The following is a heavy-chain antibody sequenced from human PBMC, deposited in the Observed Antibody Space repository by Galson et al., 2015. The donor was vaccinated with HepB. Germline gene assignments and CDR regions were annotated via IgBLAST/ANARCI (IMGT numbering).Heavy chain of an antibody. Sequence: QSGAEVKKPGESLKISCKGSGYSFTSYWIGWVRQMPGKGLEWMGIIYPGDSDTRYSPSFQGQVTISADKSISTAYLQWSSLKASDTAMYYCARPGLEITFGGVIVSGAFDIWGQGTMVTVSS. CDR2: IYPGDSDT. CDR1: GYSFTSYW. V-gene: IGHV5-51*03. D-gene: IGHD3-16*02. CDR3: ARPGLEITFGGVIVSGAFDI. J-gene: IGHJ3*02.